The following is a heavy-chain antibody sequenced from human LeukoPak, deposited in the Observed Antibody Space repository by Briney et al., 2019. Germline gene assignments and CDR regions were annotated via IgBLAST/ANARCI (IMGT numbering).Heavy chain of an antibody. D-gene: IGHD2-2*03. CDR2: IYYSGST. Sequence: SETLSLTCTVSGGSISSYYWSWIRQPPGKGLEWIGYIYYSGSTNYNPSLKSRVTMSVDTSKNQFSLKLSSVTAADTAVYYCARELDIVPREFMDVWGQGTTVTVSS. V-gene: IGHV4-59*12. CDR1: GGSISSYY. CDR3: ARELDIVPREFMDV. J-gene: IGHJ6*02.